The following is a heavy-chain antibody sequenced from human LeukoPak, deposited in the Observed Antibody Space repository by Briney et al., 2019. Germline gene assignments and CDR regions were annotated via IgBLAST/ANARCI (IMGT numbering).Heavy chain of an antibody. CDR3: ARDPPYGDYWDY. Sequence: VASVKVSCKASGYTFTSYGISWVRQAPGQGLEWMGRISAYNGNTNYAQKLQGRVTMTTDTSTSTAYMELRSLRSDDTAVYYCARDPPYGDYWDYWGQGTLVTVSS. J-gene: IGHJ4*02. D-gene: IGHD4-17*01. V-gene: IGHV1-18*01. CDR2: ISAYNGNT. CDR1: GYTFTSYG.